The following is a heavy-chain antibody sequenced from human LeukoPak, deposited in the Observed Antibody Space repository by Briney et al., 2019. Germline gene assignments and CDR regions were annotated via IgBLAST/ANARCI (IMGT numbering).Heavy chain of an antibody. CDR2: INPNSGGT. CDR3: ARSPLDYGEDYYYYYYMDV. Sequence: ASVKVSCKASGYTFTGYYMHWVRQAPGQGLEWMGWINPNSGGTNYAQKFQGRVTMTRDTSISTAYMELSRLRSDDTAVYYCARSPLDYGEDYYYYYYMDVWGKGTTVTVSS. D-gene: IGHD4-17*01. V-gene: IGHV1-2*02. CDR1: GYTFTGYY. J-gene: IGHJ6*03.